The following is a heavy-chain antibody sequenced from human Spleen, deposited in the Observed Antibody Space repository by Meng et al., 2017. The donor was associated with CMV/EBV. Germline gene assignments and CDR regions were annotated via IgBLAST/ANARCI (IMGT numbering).Heavy chain of an antibody. V-gene: IGHV3-66*01. CDR2: IYSGGST. CDR1: GFTFNTYS. Sequence: GESLKISCAASGFTFNTYSMNWVRQAPGKGLEWVSVIYSGGSTYYADSVKGRFTISRDNAKNSLYLQMNSLRVEDTAVYYCARDELIAVVPAAVDYWGQGTMVTVSS. CDR3: ARDELIAVVPAAVDY. J-gene: IGHJ4*02. D-gene: IGHD2-2*01.